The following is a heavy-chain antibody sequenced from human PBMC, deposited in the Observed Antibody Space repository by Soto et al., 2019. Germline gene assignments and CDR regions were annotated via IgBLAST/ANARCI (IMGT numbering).Heavy chain of an antibody. CDR2: IYYSGST. D-gene: IGHD3-10*01. J-gene: IGHJ6*02. Sequence: QVQLQESGPGLVKPSQTLSLTCTVSGGSISSGGYYWSWIRQHPGKGLEWIGYIYYSGSTYYNPSLKSRVTISVDTSKNQFSLKLSSVTAADTAVYYCARGGRGYCYYGMDVWGQGTTVTVSS. V-gene: IGHV4-31*03. CDR1: GGSISSGGYY. CDR3: ARGGRGYCYYGMDV.